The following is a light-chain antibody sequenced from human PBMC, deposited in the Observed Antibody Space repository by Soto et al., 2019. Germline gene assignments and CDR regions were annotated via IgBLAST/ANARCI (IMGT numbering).Light chain of an antibody. Sequence: EIVLTQSPGTLSLSPGERATLSCRASQSVSSSYLAWYQQKPGQAPRLLIYGASSRDTGIPDRFSGSGSGRDFALTISRLEPEDFAVYYCQQYGSSPTWTFGQVTKVEIK. CDR3: QQYGSSPTWT. CDR2: GAS. V-gene: IGKV3-20*01. CDR1: QSVSSSY. J-gene: IGKJ1*01.